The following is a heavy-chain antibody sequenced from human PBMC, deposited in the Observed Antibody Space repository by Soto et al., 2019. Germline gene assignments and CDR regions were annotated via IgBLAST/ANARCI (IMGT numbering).Heavy chain of an antibody. CDR2: TRQDGGEK. CDR3: ARHHSGSDYFGY. D-gene: IGHD6-19*01. CDR1: GFILGGYW. V-gene: IGHV3-7*05. Sequence: GRSLRLSCAASGFILGGYWKSWIRQAPGKGLEWVANTRQDGGEKNFVDSVKGRFIISRDNAKNSLYLQMNSLRAEDTAVYYCARHHSGSDYFGYWGLRTLVTVSS. J-gene: IGHJ4*02.